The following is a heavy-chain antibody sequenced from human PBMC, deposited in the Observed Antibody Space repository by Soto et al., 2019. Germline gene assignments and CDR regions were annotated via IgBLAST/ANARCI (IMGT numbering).Heavy chain of an antibody. CDR3: TRRRDWTAMDPLDY. J-gene: IGHJ4*02. Sequence: EVQLVESGGGLVQPGGSLKLSCAASGFTFSDSAMHWVRQASGKGLEWVGRIRSKVNTYATAYAASVKGRFTISRDDSMNTAYLQMNSLKTEDTVVYYCTRRRDWTAMDPLDYWGQGTLVTVSS. V-gene: IGHV3-73*02. CDR2: IRSKVNTYAT. CDR1: GFTFSDSA. D-gene: IGHD5-18*01.